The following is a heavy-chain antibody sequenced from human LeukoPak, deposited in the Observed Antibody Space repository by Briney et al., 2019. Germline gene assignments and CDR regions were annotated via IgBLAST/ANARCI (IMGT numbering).Heavy chain of an antibody. CDR2: INPNSGDT. CDR1: GYTFTGYY. D-gene: IGHD2-2*01. CDR3: ASWAEYCSSTSCYENFDY. J-gene: IGHJ4*02. V-gene: IGHV1-2*02. Sequence: ASVKVSCKASGYTFTGYYMHWVRQAPGQGLEWMGWINPNSGDTNYAQKFQGRVTMTRDTSISTAYMELSRLRSDDTAVYHCASWAEYCSSTSCYENFDYWGQGTLVTVSS.